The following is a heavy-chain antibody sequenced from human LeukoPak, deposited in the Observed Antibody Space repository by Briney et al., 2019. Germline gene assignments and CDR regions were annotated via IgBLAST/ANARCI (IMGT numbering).Heavy chain of an antibody. CDR1: GYTFTSYD. CDR2: MNPNSGNT. V-gene: IGHV1-8*03. CDR3: ARAKISVTTGDLDL. Sequence: ASVTVSCKASGYTFTSYDINWVRQAPGQGLEWMGWMNPNSGNTGYAQKFQGGVTITRNTSISTAYMELSSLRAEDTAVYYCARAKISVTTGDLDLWGQGALVIVSS. J-gene: IGHJ5*02. D-gene: IGHD4-17*01.